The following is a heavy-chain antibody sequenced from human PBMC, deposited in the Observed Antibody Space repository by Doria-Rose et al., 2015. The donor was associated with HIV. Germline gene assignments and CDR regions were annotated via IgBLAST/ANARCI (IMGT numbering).Heavy chain of an antibody. CDR2: IFSDDDR. CDR1: GVSLSSPGMG. J-gene: IGHJ4*02. V-gene: IGHV2-26*01. D-gene: IGHD6-13*01. CDR3: ARIKSSRWYHKYYFDF. Sequence: QVTLKESGPVLVKPTETLTLTCTVSGVSLSSPGMGVSWIRQPPGKALEWLANIFSDDDRSYKTSLKSRLTISRGTSKSQVGLTMTDMDPVDTATYYCARIKSSRWYHKYYFDFWGQGTLVIVSA.